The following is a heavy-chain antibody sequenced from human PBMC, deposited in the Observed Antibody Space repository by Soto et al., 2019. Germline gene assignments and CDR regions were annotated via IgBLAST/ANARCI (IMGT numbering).Heavy chain of an antibody. V-gene: IGHV4-34*01. CDR1: GGSVNGYY. CDR2: NYHSGST. D-gene: IGHD1-26*01. Sequence: SSETLSLTCAVYGGSVNGYYWNWIRQPPGKGLEWIGYNYHSGSTYYNPSLKSRVTISVDRSKNQFSLKLSSVTAADTAVYYCAREPPTAGGVDYWGQGTLVTVSS. CDR3: AREPPTAGGVDY. J-gene: IGHJ4*02.